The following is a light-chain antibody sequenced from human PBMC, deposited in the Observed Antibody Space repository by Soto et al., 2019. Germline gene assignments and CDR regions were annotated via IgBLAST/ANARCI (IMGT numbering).Light chain of an antibody. CDR1: QAISGN. V-gene: IGKV1-16*01. CDR3: QQYNSYPLT. Sequence: DIRMTQSPSSLSASIGDRVTITCRASQAISGNLAWFQQKPGKAPKSLIYGISTSHSGVSSRFSGSGSGTDFALTISSLQPEDFAIYYCQQYNSYPLTFGQGTRLEIK. J-gene: IGKJ5*01. CDR2: GIS.